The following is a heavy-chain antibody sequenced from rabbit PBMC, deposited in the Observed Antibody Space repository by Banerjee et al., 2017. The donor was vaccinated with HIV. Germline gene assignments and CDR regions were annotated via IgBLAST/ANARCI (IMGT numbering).Heavy chain of an antibody. V-gene: IGHV1S7*01. CDR2: IDPVFGNT. Sequence: QLKESGGGLVQTGGSLTLTCKVSGFDFSSYYMTWVRQAPGKGLEWTGYIDPVFGNTYYASWVNGRFTISSDNAQNTVDLQMNSLTAADTATYFCARHAGYAGYGYSTLDLWGPGTLVTVS. CDR3: ARHAGYAGYGYSTLDL. CDR1: GFDFSSYY. J-gene: IGHJ4*01. D-gene: IGHD8-1*01.